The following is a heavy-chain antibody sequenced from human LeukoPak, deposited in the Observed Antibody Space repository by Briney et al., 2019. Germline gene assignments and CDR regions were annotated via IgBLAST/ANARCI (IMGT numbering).Heavy chain of an antibody. J-gene: IGHJ5*02. CDR1: GGSISSYY. Sequence: SETLSLTCTVSGGSISSYYWSWTRQPAGKGLEWIGRIYTSGSTNYNPSLKSRVTMSVDTSKNQFSLKLSSVTAADTAVYYCARVMYSSGWYSIGWFDPWGQGTLVTVSS. CDR3: ARVMYSSGWYSIGWFDP. CDR2: IYTSGST. V-gene: IGHV4-4*07. D-gene: IGHD6-19*01.